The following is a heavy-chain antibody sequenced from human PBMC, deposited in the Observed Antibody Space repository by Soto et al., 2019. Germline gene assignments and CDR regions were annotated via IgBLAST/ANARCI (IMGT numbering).Heavy chain of an antibody. Sequence: SETLSLTCTVSDGSISSSSYYWGWIRQPPGKGLEWIGSIYYSGSTYYNPSLKSRVTISVDTSKNQFSLKLSSVTAADTAVYYCARHRTHFYGSGSYPDYWGQGTLVT. CDR2: IYYSGST. CDR3: ARHRTHFYGSGSYPDY. J-gene: IGHJ4*02. V-gene: IGHV4-39*01. CDR1: DGSISSSSYY. D-gene: IGHD3-10*01.